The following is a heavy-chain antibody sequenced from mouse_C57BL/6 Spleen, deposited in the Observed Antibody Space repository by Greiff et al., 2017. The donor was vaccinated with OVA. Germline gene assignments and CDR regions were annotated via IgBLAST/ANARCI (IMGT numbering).Heavy chain of an antibody. V-gene: IGHV1-15*01. J-gene: IGHJ2*01. CDR2: IDPETGGT. D-gene: IGHD2-5*01. CDR1: GYTFTDYE. CDR3: TVYYSNSYFDY. Sequence: VQLQQSGAELVRPGASVTLSCKASGYTFTDYEMHWVKQTPVHGLEWIGAIDPETGGTAYNQKFKGKAILTADKSSSTAYMELRSLTSEDSAVYYCTVYYSNSYFDYWGQGTTLTVSS.